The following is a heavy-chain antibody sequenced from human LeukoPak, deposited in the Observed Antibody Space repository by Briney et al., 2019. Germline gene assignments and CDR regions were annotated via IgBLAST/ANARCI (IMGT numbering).Heavy chain of an antibody. Sequence: GGSLRLSCAASGFTFSSYEMNWVRQAPGKGLNWVTGISGNGATTYYTDSVKGRFTISRDNSKNTLYVQMDNLRAEDTAVYYCAKRDHYDTSSYASLFDQWGQGTLVTVSS. J-gene: IGHJ4*02. D-gene: IGHD3-22*01. CDR2: ISGNGATT. CDR3: AKRDHYDTSSYASLFDQ. CDR1: GFTFSSYE. V-gene: IGHV3-23*01.